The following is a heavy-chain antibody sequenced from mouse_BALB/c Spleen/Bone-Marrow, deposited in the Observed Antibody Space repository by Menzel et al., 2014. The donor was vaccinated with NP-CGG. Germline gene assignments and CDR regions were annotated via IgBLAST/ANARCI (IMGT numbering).Heavy chain of an antibody. Sequence: LEESGAELAKPGASVKMSCKASGYTFSTYWMHWVKQRPGQGLEWIGYINPTTDYTEYNQKFKDKARLTADRSSSTAYMQLSSLTSEDSAVYYCARDVDYWGQGTTLTVSS. CDR2: INPTTDYT. CDR1: GYTFSTYW. J-gene: IGHJ2*01. CDR3: ARDVDY. V-gene: IGHV1-7*01.